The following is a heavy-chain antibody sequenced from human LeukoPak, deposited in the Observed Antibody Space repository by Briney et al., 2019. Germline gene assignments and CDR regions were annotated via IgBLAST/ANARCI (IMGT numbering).Heavy chain of an antibody. V-gene: IGHV4-34*01. CDR1: GGSFSGYY. CDR2: INHSGST. J-gene: IGHJ3*02. Sequence: SETLSLTCAVYGGSFSGYYWSWIRQPPGKGLEWIGEINHSGSTNYNPSLKSRVTMSVDKSKNQFALKLSSVTAADTAVYYCTRDRLESSGRYLTPAHGFDIWGQGTMVAVSS. CDR3: TRDRLESSGRYLTPAHGFDI. D-gene: IGHD6-19*01.